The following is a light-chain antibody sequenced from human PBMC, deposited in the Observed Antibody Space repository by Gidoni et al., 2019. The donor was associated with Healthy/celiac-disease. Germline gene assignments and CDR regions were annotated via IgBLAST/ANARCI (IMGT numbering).Light chain of an antibody. CDR3: QQYNNWPPLT. V-gene: IGKV3-15*01. CDR1: QSVSSN. Sequence: EIVMTQSPATLSVSPGERATLSCRASQSVSSNLAWYQQQPGQAPRLLIYGASTRATGIPARCSGSGSGTEFTLTISSLQYEDFAVYYCQQYNNWPPLTFGGGTKVEIK. CDR2: GAS. J-gene: IGKJ4*01.